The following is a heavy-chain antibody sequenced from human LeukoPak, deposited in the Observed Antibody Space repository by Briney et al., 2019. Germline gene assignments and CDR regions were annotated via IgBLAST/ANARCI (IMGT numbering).Heavy chain of an antibody. J-gene: IGHJ4*02. CDR2: IYHSGST. CDR1: GGSISSSNW. D-gene: IGHD1-26*01. V-gene: IGHV4-4*02. CDR3: ARVSSGATTVDY. Sequence: SETLSLTCAVSGGSISSSNWWSWVRQPPGKGLEWIGEIYHSGSTNYNPSLKSRVTLSVDKSKNQFSLKLSSVTAADTAVYYCARVSSGATTVDYWGQGTLVTVSS.